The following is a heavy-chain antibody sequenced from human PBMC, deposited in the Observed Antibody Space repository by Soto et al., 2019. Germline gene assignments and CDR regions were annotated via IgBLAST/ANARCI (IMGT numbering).Heavy chain of an antibody. CDR1: GFTFSSYA. V-gene: IGHV3-23*01. D-gene: IGHD3-10*01. Sequence: GGSLRLSCAASGFTFSSYAMSWVRQAPGKGLEWVSAISGSGGSTYYADSVKGRFTISRDNSKNTLYLQMSSLRAEDTAVYYCANHPLWTRPNYFDYWGQGTLVTVSS. CDR3: ANHPLWTRPNYFDY. J-gene: IGHJ4*02. CDR2: ISGSGGST.